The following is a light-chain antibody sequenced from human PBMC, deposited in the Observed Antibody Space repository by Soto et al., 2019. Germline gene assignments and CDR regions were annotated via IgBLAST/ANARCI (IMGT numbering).Light chain of an antibody. CDR1: QSVSSSY. CDR2: GAS. V-gene: IGKV3-20*01. Sequence: EIVLTQSPYTLSLSPGERSTLSFMASQSVSSSYLAWYQQKPGQAPRLLIYGASSRATGIPDRFSGSGSGTDFTLTISRLEPEDFAVYYCQQYGSSPSWTFGQGTKVDIK. J-gene: IGKJ1*01. CDR3: QQYGSSPSWT.